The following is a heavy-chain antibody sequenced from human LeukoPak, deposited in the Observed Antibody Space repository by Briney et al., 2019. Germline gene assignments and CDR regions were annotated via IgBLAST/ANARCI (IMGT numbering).Heavy chain of an antibody. D-gene: IGHD6-19*01. V-gene: IGHV4-34*01. Sequence: KPSETLSLTCAVYGGSFSGYYWSWIRQPPGKGLEWIGEINHSGSTNYNPSLKSRVTISLDTSKNQFSLKLSSVTAADTAVYYCARGSTRQWRDAFDIWGQGTMVTVSS. J-gene: IGHJ3*02. CDR3: ARGSTRQWRDAFDI. CDR2: INHSGST. CDR1: GGSFSGYY.